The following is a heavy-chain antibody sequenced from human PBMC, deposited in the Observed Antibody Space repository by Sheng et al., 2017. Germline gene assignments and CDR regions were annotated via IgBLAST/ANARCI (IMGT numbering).Heavy chain of an antibody. V-gene: IGHV4-34*01. Sequence: QVQLQQWGAGLLKPSETLSLTCAVYGGSFSGYYWSWIRQPPGKGLEWIGEINHSGSTNYNPSLKSRVTISVDTSKNQFSLKLSSVTAADTAVYYCAYDYYYYGMDVWGQGTTVTVSS. CDR1: GGSFSGYY. CDR3: AYDYYYYGMDV. J-gene: IGHJ6*02. CDR2: INHSGST.